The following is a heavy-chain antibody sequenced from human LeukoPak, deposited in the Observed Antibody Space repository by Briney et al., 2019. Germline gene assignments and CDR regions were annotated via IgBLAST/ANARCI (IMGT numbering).Heavy chain of an antibody. CDR2: ISSSGSTI. CDR1: GFTFSSYE. CDR3: ARVPDSMLAFDY. Sequence: PGGSLRLSCAASGFTFSSYEMNWVRQAPGKGLEWVSYISSSGSTIYYADSVKGRFTISRDNAKNSLYLQMNSLRAEDTAVYYCARVPDSMLAFDYWGQGTLVTISS. D-gene: IGHD2-8*01. V-gene: IGHV3-48*03. J-gene: IGHJ4*02.